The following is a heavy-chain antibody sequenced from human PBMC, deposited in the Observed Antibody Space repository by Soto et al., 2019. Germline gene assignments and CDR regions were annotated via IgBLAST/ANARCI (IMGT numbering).Heavy chain of an antibody. Sequence: PGGSLRLSCAASGFTFSRYGMHWVRQAPGKGLEWVTFVSYDGSNKYYADSVKGRFTISRDTPKNTVYLQMNGLRVEDTAVYYCAKNPLDYWGQGTLVTVSS. V-gene: IGHV3-30*18. J-gene: IGHJ4*02. CDR1: GFTFSRYG. CDR3: AKNPLDY. CDR2: VSYDGSNK.